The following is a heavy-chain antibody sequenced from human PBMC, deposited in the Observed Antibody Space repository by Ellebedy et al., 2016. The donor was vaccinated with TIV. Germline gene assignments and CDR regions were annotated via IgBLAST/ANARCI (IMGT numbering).Heavy chain of an antibody. D-gene: IGHD2-15*01. V-gene: IGHV3-7*01. CDR1: GFTFTTHW. J-gene: IGHJ4*02. CDR3: MAHSDFDC. CDR2: IHQDGSEK. Sequence: GESLKISCAASGFTFTTHWMSWVRQAPGTGLEWVANIHQDGSEKYYVDSVNGRFTISRDNAQKSLDLQMSSLRAEDTAVYYCMAHSDFDCWGQGTLVTVSS.